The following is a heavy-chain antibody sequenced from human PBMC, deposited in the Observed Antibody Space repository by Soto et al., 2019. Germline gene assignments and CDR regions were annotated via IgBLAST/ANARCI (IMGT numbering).Heavy chain of an antibody. J-gene: IGHJ5*02. D-gene: IGHD3-10*01. CDR3: ARKRFTLVMGPPPSWFDP. CDR1: GGSFSGYY. Sequence: SETLSLTCAVYGGSFSGYYWSWIRQPPGKGLEGIGEINHSGSTNYNPSLKSRVTISVDTAKNQFSLKLSSVTAADTAVYYCARKRFTLVMGPPPSWFDPRCQATSVTGSS. CDR2: INHSGST. V-gene: IGHV4-34*01.